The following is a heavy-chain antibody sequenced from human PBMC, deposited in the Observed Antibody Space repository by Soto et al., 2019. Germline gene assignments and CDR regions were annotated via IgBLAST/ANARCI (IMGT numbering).Heavy chain of an antibody. CDR1: GYTFTDYY. D-gene: IGHD3-3*01. Sequence: QVQLVQSGAEVKKPGASVKVSCKASGYTFTDYYMSWVRQAPGQGLEWMGIINPSGGTTYSQKLQGRITMTRDTSTSTFYMELSSLKSDDTAVYYCARVGEFWSAYRKYFDFWGQGTLVSVSS. V-gene: IGHV1-46*01. CDR3: ARVGEFWSAYRKYFDF. CDR2: INPSGGT. J-gene: IGHJ4*02.